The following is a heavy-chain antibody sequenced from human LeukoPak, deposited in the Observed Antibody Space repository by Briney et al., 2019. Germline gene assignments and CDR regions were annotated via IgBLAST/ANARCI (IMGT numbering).Heavy chain of an antibody. J-gene: IGHJ5*02. CDR3: ARGLSIAAAANNWFDP. D-gene: IGHD6-13*01. Sequence: GSLRLSCAASGFTFSDYYMNWIRQPPGKGLEWIGEINHSGSTNYNPSLKSRVTISVDTSKNQFSLKLSSVTAADTAVYYCARGLSIAAAANNWFDPWGQGTLVTVSS. V-gene: IGHV4-34*01. CDR1: GFTFSDYY. CDR2: INHSGST.